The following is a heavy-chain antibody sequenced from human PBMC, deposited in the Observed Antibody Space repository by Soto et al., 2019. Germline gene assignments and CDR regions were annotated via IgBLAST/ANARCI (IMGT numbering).Heavy chain of an antibody. J-gene: IGHJ6*02. CDR3: AKAGAVLRLLEWSPKGYYYYGMDV. V-gene: IGHV3-23*01. Sequence: EVQLLESGGGLVQPGGSLRLSCAASGFTFSSYAMSWVRQAPGKGLEWVSAISGSGGSTYYADSVKGRFTISRDNSKNTLYLQMNSLRAEDTAVYYCAKAGAVLRLLEWSPKGYYYYGMDVWGQGTTVTVSS. CDR2: ISGSGGST. D-gene: IGHD3-3*01. CDR1: GFTFSSYA.